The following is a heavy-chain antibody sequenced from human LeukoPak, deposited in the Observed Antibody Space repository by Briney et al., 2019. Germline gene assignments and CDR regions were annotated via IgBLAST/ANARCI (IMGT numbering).Heavy chain of an antibody. CDR1: GGSFSGYY. CDR3: ARGYGDPTDKFDY. J-gene: IGHJ4*02. CDR2: INHSGST. V-gene: IGHV4-34*01. D-gene: IGHD4-17*01. Sequence: PSETLSLTWAVYGGSFSGYYWSWIRQPPGKGLEWIEEINHSGSTNYNPSLKSRVTISVDTSKNQFFLKLSSVAAADTAVYYCARGYGDPTDKFDYWGQGTLVTVSS.